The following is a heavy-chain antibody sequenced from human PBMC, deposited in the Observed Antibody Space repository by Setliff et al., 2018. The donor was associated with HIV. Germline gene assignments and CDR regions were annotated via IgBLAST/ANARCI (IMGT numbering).Heavy chain of an antibody. CDR3: TTAGHGSLDFDY. CDR2: IKSGADGGTE. J-gene: IGHJ4*02. Sequence: PGGSLRLSCAASGFFFKNAWMSWVRQAPGKGLEWIGRIKSGADGGTEESAAFLKGRFTISRDDSKNTLFLQMRGLSAEDTALYYCTTAGHGSLDFDYWGQGTRVTVSS. V-gene: IGHV3-15*01. CDR1: GFFFKNAW. D-gene: IGHD1-1*01.